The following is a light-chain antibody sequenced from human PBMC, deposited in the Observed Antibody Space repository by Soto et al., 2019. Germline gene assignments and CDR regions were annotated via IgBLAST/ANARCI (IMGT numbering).Light chain of an antibody. CDR1: QDISNY. CDR3: QQYGDVPYT. V-gene: IGKV1-33*01. Sequence: DIQMTQSPSSLSASVGDRVTITCQASQDISNYLNWYQQKPGKAPKLLIYAASNLETGVPSRFSGSGSGTDFAFTINSLQSADVATYYCQQYGDVPYTFGQGTKLEI. CDR2: AAS. J-gene: IGKJ2*01.